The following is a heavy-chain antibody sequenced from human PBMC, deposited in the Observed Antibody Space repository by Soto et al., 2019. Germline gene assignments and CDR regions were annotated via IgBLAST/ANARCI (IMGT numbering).Heavy chain of an antibody. D-gene: IGHD3-10*01. Sequence: QLQQWGAGLLKPSETLSLTCAVYNGSFSKYYWNWIRQSPGKGLEWIGEINQSGATNYNPPLKSRVTIAVDTSKNQFSLKLKSLTAADTAVYYCARGDYYASGSSFPYWGQGTLVTVSS. CDR1: NGSFSKYY. CDR2: INQSGAT. CDR3: ARGDYYASGSSFPY. J-gene: IGHJ4*02. V-gene: IGHV4-34*01.